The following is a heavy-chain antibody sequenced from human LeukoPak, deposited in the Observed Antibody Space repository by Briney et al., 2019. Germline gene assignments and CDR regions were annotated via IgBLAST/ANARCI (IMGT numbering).Heavy chain of an antibody. D-gene: IGHD3-16*01. CDR2: IKQDGSEK. CDR1: GLTFSNYW. CDR3: ARDGFGSGSN. J-gene: IGHJ4*02. Sequence: GGSLRLSCAASGLTFSNYWMDWVRQAPGKGLEWVANIKQDGSEKNYVDSVKGRFIISRDNAKNSLYLQMNTLRADDTAVYYCARDGFGSGSNWGQGTLVTVSS. V-gene: IGHV3-7*03.